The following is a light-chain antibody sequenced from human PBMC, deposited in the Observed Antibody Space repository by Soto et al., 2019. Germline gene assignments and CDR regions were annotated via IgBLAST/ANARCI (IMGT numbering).Light chain of an antibody. CDR3: QQSYTTPQWK. Sequence: DIQMTQSPSSLSASVGDRVTITCRASQSISYYLNWYQQKPGKAPKLLIYTASSLQGGVPSRFSGSGSGTDFTLTISSLQPEDFATYFCQQSYTTPQWKFGQWTKVDIK. J-gene: IGKJ1*01. CDR1: QSISYY. V-gene: IGKV1-39*01. CDR2: TAS.